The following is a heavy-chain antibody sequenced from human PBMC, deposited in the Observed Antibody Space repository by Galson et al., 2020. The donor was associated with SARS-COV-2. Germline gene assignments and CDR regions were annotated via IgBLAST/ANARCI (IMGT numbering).Heavy chain of an antibody. J-gene: IGHJ4*02. CDR3: ATNDGRRRFLEWLTIDY. CDR2: IYHSGST. Sequence: SETLSLTCAVSGGSISSGGYSWSWIRQPPGKGLEWIGYIYHSGSTYYNPSLKSRVTISVDRSKNQFSLKLSSVTAADTAVYYCATNDGRRRFLEWLTIDYWGQGTLVTVSS. CDR1: GGSISSGGYS. D-gene: IGHD3-3*01. V-gene: IGHV4-30-2*01.